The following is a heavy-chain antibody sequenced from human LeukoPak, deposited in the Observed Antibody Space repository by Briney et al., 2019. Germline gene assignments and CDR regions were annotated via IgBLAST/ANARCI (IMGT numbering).Heavy chain of an antibody. CDR2: IYYSTNT. CDR1: GGSISSSSAY. CDR3: ARPTTVTTHHFQH. J-gene: IGHJ1*01. V-gene: IGHV4-39*07. Sequence: SETLSLTCTVSGGSISSSSAYWGWIRQPPGKGLEWIGSIYYSTNTYYNPSLKSRVTISVDTSKNQFSLKLSSVTAADTAVYYCARPTTVTTHHFQHWGQGTLVTVSS. D-gene: IGHD4-17*01.